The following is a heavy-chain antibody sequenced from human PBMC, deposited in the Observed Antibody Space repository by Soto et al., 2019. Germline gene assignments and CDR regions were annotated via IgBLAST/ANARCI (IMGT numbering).Heavy chain of an antibody. Sequence: PSETLSLTCTVSGGSMSRYFWSWIRQPPGKGLEWIGYIYYSGTTNYNPSLKSRVTTSLDTSRNQFSLKVVSLTAADTAFYYCARGRAGTYDAFDIWGPGTLVTVSS. CDR2: IYYSGTT. CDR3: ARGRAGTYDAFDI. V-gene: IGHV4-59*01. D-gene: IGHD1-26*01. CDR1: GGSMSRYF. J-gene: IGHJ3*02.